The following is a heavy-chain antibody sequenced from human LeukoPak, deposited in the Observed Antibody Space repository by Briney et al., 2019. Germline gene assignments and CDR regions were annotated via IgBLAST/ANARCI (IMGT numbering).Heavy chain of an antibody. V-gene: IGHV3-33*06. CDR2: IWYDGSNK. D-gene: IGHD6-19*01. J-gene: IGHJ4*02. CDR3: AKVMSSGWYNRLASSHFDY. Sequence: GRSLRLSCAASGFTFSSYGMHWVRQAPGKGLEWVAVIWYDGSNKYYADSVKGRFTISRDNSKNTLYLQMNSLRAEDTAVYYCAKVMSSGWYNRLASSHFDYWGQGTLVTVSS. CDR1: GFTFSSYG.